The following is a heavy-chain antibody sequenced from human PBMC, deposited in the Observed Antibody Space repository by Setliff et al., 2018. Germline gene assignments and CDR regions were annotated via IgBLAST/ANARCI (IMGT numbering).Heavy chain of an antibody. CDR3: ARLPNYVWGSPVDY. Sequence: SETLSLTCTVSGDSMSDHHWSWVRQPAGKGLEWIGQIYTTVSADSVSTNYNPSRQSRVTRTVDTAKNQFSRKLSSVTAADTAVYYCARLPNYVWGSPVDYWGQGTLVTVSS. J-gene: IGHJ4*02. D-gene: IGHD3-16*01. CDR2: IYTTVSADSVST. CDR1: GDSMSDHH. V-gene: IGHV4-4*07.